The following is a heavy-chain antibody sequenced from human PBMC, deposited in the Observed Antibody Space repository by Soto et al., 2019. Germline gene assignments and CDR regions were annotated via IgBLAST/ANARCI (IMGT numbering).Heavy chain of an antibody. D-gene: IGHD2-21*02. CDR2: IIPILGIA. J-gene: IGHJ4*02. CDR1: GGTFSSYT. CDR3: AAYCGGDCYSDGY. V-gene: IGHV1-69*02. Sequence: QVQLVQSGAEVKKPGSSVKVSCKASGGTFSSYTISWVRQAPGQGLEWMGRIIPILGIANYAQKFQGRVTITADKXTSTAYVELSSLRSEDTAVYYCAAYCGGDCYSDGYWGPGTLVTVSS.